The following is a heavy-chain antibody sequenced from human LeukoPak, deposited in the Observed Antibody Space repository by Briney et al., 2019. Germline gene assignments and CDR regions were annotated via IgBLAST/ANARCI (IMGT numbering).Heavy chain of an antibody. J-gene: IGHJ4*02. CDR3: ARDRYSGSYPLDY. D-gene: IGHD1-26*01. Sequence: PGGSLRLSCAASGFIFSDYYMSWIRQAPEKGLEWVSFISSSGSTIYYADSVKGRFTISRDNAKNSLYLQMNSLRAEDTAVYYCARDRYSGSYPLDYWGQGTLVAVSS. CDR1: GFIFSDYY. V-gene: IGHV3-11*01. CDR2: ISSSGSTI.